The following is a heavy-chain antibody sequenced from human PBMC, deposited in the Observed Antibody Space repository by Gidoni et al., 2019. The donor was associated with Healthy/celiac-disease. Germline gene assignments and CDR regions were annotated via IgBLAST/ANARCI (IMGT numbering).Heavy chain of an antibody. Sequence: QVQLQESGPGLVKPSQTLSLTCTVSGGSISSGVYYWGWIRQHPGKGLEWIGYIYYSGSTYYKPSIKSRLTISVETSKNHFSLKLSSVNAADTAVYYCARTGHGSGSFYNSWGQGTLVTVSS. CDR3: ARTGHGSGSFYNS. CDR1: GGSISSGVYY. J-gene: IGHJ4*02. V-gene: IGHV4-31*03. D-gene: IGHD3-10*01. CDR2: IYYSGST.